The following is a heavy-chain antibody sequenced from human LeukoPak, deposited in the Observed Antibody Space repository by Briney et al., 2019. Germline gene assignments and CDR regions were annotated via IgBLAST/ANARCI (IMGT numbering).Heavy chain of an antibody. CDR2: ISAYNGNT. V-gene: IGHV1-18*01. D-gene: IGHD3-10*02. CDR3: ARDFPWGLVVLGHVRAFDI. Sequence: ASVKVSCKASGYTFTSYGISWVRQAPGQGLEWMGWISAYNGNTNYAQKLQGRVTMTTDTSTSTAYMELRSLRSDDTAVYYCARDFPWGLVVLGHVRAFDIWGQGTMVTVSS. J-gene: IGHJ3*02. CDR1: GYTFTSYG.